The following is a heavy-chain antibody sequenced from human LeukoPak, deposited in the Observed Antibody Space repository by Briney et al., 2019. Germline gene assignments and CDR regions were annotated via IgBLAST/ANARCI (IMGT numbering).Heavy chain of an antibody. V-gene: IGHV3-74*01. CDR3: VVGGSPGY. CDR2: ISTDGYTT. CDR1: GFMFSSNW. D-gene: IGHD2-15*01. Sequence: PGGSLRLSCAASGFMFSSNWMSWVRQAPRKGLVWVSRISTDGYTTDYADFVQGRFTASRDNTKNTWSLEMNSLRAEDTAVYYCVVGGSPGYWGQGTLVTVSS. J-gene: IGHJ4*02.